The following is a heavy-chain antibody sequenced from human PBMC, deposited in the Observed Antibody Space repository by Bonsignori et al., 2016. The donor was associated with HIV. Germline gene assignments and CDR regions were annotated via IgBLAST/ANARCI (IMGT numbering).Heavy chain of an antibody. V-gene: IGHV3-23*01. CDR3: AKKGGVELPNYYMGV. Sequence: EVQLLESGGGLVQPGGSLRLSCAASGFPFSSYAMSWVRQAPGKGPEWVSSISGSADSTYYADAVKGRFTVSRDNSKYTLYLQMNSLRAEDTALYYCAKKGGVELPNYYMGVWGQGTTVTVSS. CDR1: GFPFSSYA. J-gene: IGHJ6*03. CDR2: ISGSADST. D-gene: IGHD1-7*01.